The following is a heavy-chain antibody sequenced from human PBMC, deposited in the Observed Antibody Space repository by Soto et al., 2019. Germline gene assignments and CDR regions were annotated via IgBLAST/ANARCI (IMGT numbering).Heavy chain of an antibody. CDR3: AKDLQWLVQGPYY. V-gene: IGHV3-30-3*01. Sequence: LRLSCAASGFTFSHYAMHWVRLAPGKGLEWAAVISDDGSNKYYADSVKGRFTVSRDNSKNTLYLQMNSLRAEDTAVYYCAKDLQWLVQGPYYWGQGTLVTVSS. J-gene: IGHJ4*02. CDR1: GFTFSHYA. CDR2: ISDDGSNK. D-gene: IGHD6-19*01.